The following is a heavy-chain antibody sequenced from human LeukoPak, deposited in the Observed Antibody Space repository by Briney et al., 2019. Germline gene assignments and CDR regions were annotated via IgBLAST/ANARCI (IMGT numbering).Heavy chain of an antibody. Sequence: SQTLSLTCTVSGASIRSGTSYWSWIRRPAGRGLEWIGRVYNGGYTTYNPSLKSRVSMSVDTSKNQFSLELTSVTAADTAVYYCASEQLVTYYFDNWGQGTLVTVSS. CDR2: VYNGGYT. CDR1: GASIRSGTSY. J-gene: IGHJ4*02. V-gene: IGHV4-61*02. CDR3: ASEQLVTYYFDN. D-gene: IGHD2-21*02.